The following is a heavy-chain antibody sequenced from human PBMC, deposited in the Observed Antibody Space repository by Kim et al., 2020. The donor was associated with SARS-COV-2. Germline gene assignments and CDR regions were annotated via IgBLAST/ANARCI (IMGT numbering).Heavy chain of an antibody. Sequence: YHPSLQSRVTISVDKAKNQFSLKLSSVTAADTAVYYCVRVCDSSGYYYAGWGQGTLVTVSS. D-gene: IGHD3-22*01. V-gene: IGHV4-4*02. CDR3: VRVCDSSGYYYAG. J-gene: IGHJ4*02.